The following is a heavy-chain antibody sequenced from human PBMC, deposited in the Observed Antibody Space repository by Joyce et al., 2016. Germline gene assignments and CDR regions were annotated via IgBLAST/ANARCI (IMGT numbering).Heavy chain of an antibody. Sequence: EVQLAESGGGLVNPGGSLRLSCAASGFTFTSYAMNWVRQGPGKVREWVSSISSSGGRIYYADSVKGRLTITRDSAKMYLQINRLRAEDTAVYYCVRGRRSSGPYYFDYWGQGTLVTVSS. CDR2: ISSSGGRI. CDR3: VRGRRSSGPYYFDY. CDR1: GFTFTSYA. J-gene: IGHJ4*02. V-gene: IGHV3-21*02. D-gene: IGHD3-3*01.